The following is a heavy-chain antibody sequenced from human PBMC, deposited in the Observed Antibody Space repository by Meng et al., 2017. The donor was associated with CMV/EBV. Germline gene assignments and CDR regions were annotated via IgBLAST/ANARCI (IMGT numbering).Heavy chain of an antibody. J-gene: IGHJ3*02. Sequence: SQTLSLTRTVSGGSISSYYWSWIRQPPGKGLEWIGYIYYSGSTNYNPSLKSRVTISVDTSKNQFSLKLSSVTAADTAVYYCARGTTVSAFDIWGQGTMVTVSS. D-gene: IGHD4-11*01. CDR3: ARGTTVSAFDI. CDR2: IYYSGST. V-gene: IGHV4-59*01. CDR1: GGSISSYY.